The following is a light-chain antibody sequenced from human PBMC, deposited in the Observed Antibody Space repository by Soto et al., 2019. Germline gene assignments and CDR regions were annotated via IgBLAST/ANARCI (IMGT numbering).Light chain of an antibody. J-gene: IGLJ1*01. Sequence: QSALMQPASVSGSPRQSITISCTGTNSDVGSYNLVSWFQQHPGKAPKLVIYEVTKRPSGVSDRFSGSKSGNTASLTISGLQAEDEADYYCFSYAGDSVYVFGTGTKLTVL. CDR1: NSDVGSYNL. V-gene: IGLV2-23*02. CDR2: EVT. CDR3: FSYAGDSVYV.